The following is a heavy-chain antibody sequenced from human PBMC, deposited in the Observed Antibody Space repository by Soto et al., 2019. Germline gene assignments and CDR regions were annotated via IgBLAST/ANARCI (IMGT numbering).Heavy chain of an antibody. Sequence: EVQLLESGGGSVQPGGSLRLSCAASGFTFSSYAMSWVRQAPGKGLEWVSAISGSGGSTYYADSVKGRFTISRDNSKNTLYLQMNSLRAEDTAVYYCARENGFSSSWFEFDYWGQGALVTVSS. D-gene: IGHD6-13*01. CDR1: GFTFSSYA. J-gene: IGHJ4*02. CDR3: ARENGFSSSWFEFDY. V-gene: IGHV3-23*01. CDR2: ISGSGGST.